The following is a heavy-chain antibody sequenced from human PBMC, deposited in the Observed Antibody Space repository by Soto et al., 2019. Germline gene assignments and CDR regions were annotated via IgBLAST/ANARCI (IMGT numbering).Heavy chain of an antibody. V-gene: IGHV4-61*01. CDR3: ARSSIVVGSFDY. Sequence: SETLSLTCTVSGGSVSSGSYYWSWIRQPPGKGLEWIGYIYYSGSTNYNPSLKSRVTISVDTSKNQFSLKLSSVTAADTAVYYCARSSIVVGSFDYWGQGTLVTVSS. J-gene: IGHJ4*02. CDR2: IYYSGST. CDR1: GGSVSSGSYY. D-gene: IGHD2-21*01.